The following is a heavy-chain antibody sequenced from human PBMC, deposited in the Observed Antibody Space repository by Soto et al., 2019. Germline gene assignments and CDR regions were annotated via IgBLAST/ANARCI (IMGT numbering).Heavy chain of an antibody. CDR1: GYTFTGYY. V-gene: IGHV1-2*04. CDR3: ARGARITIFGVVIIRAPYDV. Sequence: ASVKVSCKASGYTFTGYYMHWVRQAPGQGLEWMGWINPNSGGTNYAQKFQGWVTMTRDTSISTAYMELSRLRSDDTAVYYCARGARITIFGVVIIRAPYDVWGQGTTVTVSS. D-gene: IGHD3-3*01. J-gene: IGHJ6*02. CDR2: INPNSGGT.